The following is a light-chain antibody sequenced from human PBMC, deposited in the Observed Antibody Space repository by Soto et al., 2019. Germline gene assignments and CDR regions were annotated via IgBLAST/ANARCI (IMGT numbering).Light chain of an antibody. J-gene: IGKJ5*01. CDR1: QSVSSSR. Sequence: DIVLTQSPATLSLSPGERATLSCGASQSVSSSRLAWYQQKPALAPRLLIYGASNRATGIPARFSGSGSGTDFTLTISSLEPEDFAVYYCQQRSSWPPITFGQGTRLEI. V-gene: IGKV3-11*01. CDR3: QQRSSWPPIT. CDR2: GAS.